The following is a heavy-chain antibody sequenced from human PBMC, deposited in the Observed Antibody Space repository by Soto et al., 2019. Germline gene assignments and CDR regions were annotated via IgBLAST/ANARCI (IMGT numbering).Heavy chain of an antibody. CDR3: ARDRWSSGWHPFDD. CDR2: ISSSSSYI. J-gene: IGHJ4*02. V-gene: IGHV3-21*01. CDR1: GFTFSSYS. D-gene: IGHD6-19*01. Sequence: EVQLVESGGGLVKPGGSLRLSCAASGFTFSSYSMNWVRQAPGKGLEWVSSISSSSSYIYYADSVKGRFTISRDNAKNALYLQMNSLRAEDTAVYYCARDRWSSGWHPFDDWGQGTLVTVSS.